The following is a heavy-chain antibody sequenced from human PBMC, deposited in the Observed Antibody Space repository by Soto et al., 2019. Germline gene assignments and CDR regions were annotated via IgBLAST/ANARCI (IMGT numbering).Heavy chain of an antibody. V-gene: IGHV3-30*18. CDR1: GFTFSSYG. J-gene: IGHJ6*02. Sequence: PGGSLRLSCAASGFTFSSYGMHWVRQAPGKGLEWVAVISYDGSNKYYADSVKGRFTISRGNSKNTLYLQMNSLRAEDTAVYYCAKDLSIVGAMSDEYYYGMDVWGQGTTVTVSS. CDR2: ISYDGSNK. D-gene: IGHD1-26*01. CDR3: AKDLSIVGAMSDEYYYGMDV.